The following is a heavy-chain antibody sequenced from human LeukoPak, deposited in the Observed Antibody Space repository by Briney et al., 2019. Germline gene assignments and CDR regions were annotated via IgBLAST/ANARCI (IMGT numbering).Heavy chain of an antibody. D-gene: IGHD1-26*01. CDR2: ISDSGGST. CDR1: GFTFSSYA. CDR3: AKDDIPNIVGALNFDY. V-gene: IGHV3-23*01. Sequence: GGSLRLSCAASGFTFSSYAMSWVRQAPGKGLEWVSAISDSGGSTYYADSVKGRFTISRDNSKNTLYLQMNSLRAEDTAVYYCAKDDIPNIVGALNFDYWGQGTLVTVSS. J-gene: IGHJ4*02.